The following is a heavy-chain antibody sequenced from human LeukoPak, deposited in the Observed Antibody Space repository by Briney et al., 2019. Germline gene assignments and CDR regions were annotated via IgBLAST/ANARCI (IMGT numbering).Heavy chain of an antibody. J-gene: IGHJ5*02. Sequence: ASVKVSCKVSGYTLTELSMHWVRQAPGKGLEWMGGFDPEDGETIYAQKFQGRVTMTEDTSTDTAYMELSSLRSEDTAVYYCATPRGYYDILTGYSSFDPWGQGTLVPVSS. CDR1: GYTLTELS. CDR2: FDPEDGET. CDR3: ATPRGYYDILTGYSSFDP. D-gene: IGHD3-9*01. V-gene: IGHV1-24*01.